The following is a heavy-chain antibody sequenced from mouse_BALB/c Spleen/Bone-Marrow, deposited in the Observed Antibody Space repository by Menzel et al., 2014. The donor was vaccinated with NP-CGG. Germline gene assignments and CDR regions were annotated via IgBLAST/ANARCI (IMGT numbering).Heavy chain of an antibody. CDR1: GFTFSSFG. CDR3: SRSHCPDCGSSALDY. CDR2: ISSGSSTI. J-gene: IGHJ2*01. D-gene: IGHD1-1*01. V-gene: IGHV5-17*02. Sequence: EVQRVESGGGLVQPGGSRKLSCAASGFTFSSFGMYWVRQAPEKGLEWVAYISSGSSTIYYADTVKGRFTISRDNPKNILFLQITGIRTLNTAMYDISRSHCPDCGSSALDYWGQGTTLTVSS.